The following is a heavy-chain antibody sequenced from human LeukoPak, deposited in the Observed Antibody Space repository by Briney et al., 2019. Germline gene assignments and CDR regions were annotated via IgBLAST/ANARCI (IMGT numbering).Heavy chain of an antibody. CDR3: ARGDYDSSGYYFGY. V-gene: IGHV1-2*02. CDR2: INPNSGGT. D-gene: IGHD3-22*01. J-gene: IGHJ4*02. CDR1: GYTFTGYY. Sequence: AASVKVSCKASGYTFTGYYMHWVRQAPGQGLEWMGWINPNSGGTNYAQKFQGRVTITADESTSTAYMELSSLRSEDTAVYYCARGDYDSSGYYFGYWGQGTLVTVSS.